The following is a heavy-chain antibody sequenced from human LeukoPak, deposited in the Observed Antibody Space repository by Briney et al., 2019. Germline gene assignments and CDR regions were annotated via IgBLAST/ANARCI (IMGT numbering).Heavy chain of an antibody. V-gene: IGHV3-20*04. D-gene: IGHD2-21*02. CDR3: AKGSSGFCGGDCYCDY. CDR2: INWNGGST. Sequence: GGSLRLSCAASGFTFDDYGLSWVRQAPGKGLEWVSGINWNGGSTGYADSVKGRFTISRDNSKNTLYLQMNSLRAEVTAVYYCAKGSSGFCGGDCYCDYWGQGTLVTVSS. CDR1: GFTFDDYG. J-gene: IGHJ4*02.